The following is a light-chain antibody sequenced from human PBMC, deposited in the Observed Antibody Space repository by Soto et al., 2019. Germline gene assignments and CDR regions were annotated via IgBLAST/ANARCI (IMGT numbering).Light chain of an antibody. CDR2: EVS. CDR3: SSYADNNGLV. V-gene: IGLV2-8*01. CDR1: SSDVGRYKY. J-gene: IGLJ2*01. Sequence: QSALTQPPSASGSPGQSVTISCTGTSSDVGRYKYVSWYQHHPGKAPKLIIHEVSKRPSGVRDRFSGSKSGNTASLTVSGLQAEYEADYCCSSYADNNGLVFGGGTKLTVL.